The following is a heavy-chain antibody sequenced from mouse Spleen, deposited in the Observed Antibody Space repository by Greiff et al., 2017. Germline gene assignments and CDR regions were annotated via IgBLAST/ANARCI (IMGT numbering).Heavy chain of an antibody. Sequence: VKLQQSGTELVKPGASVKLSCKASGYTFTSYWMHWVKQRPGQGLEWIGNINPSNGGTNYNEKFRSKATLTVDKSSSTAYMQLSSLTSEDSAVYYCARYWHYYSNYIYAMDYWGQGTSVTVSS. J-gene: IGHJ4*01. CDR1: GYTFTSYW. CDR3: ARYWHYYSNYIYAMDY. D-gene: IGHD2-5*01. CDR2: INPSNGGT. V-gene: IGHV1-53*01.